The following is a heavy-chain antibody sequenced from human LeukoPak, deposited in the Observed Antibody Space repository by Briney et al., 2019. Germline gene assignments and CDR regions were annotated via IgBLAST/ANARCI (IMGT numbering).Heavy chain of an antibody. V-gene: IGHV4-59*01. J-gene: IGHJ6*02. CDR3: ARDIVVVVAATGGHGMDV. Sequence: PSETLSLTCTVYGGSFSNYYWSWIRQPPGKGLEWIGYVYDSGSTSYNPSLKSRVTISVDASKNQFSLKLTSVTAADTAVYYCARDIVVVVAATGGHGMDVWGQGTTVTVSS. CDR2: VYDSGST. CDR1: GGSFSNYY. D-gene: IGHD2-15*01.